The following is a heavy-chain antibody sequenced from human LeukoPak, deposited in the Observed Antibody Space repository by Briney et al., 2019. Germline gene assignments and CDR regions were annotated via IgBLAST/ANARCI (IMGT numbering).Heavy chain of an antibody. Sequence: GESLKISCAASGFTFSNFGMSWFRQAPGNGLERVSAISAGGGTYYADTVKGRFTISRDNSKNTLYLQMSSLRAEDTAVYYCAKRSSLNCFDSWGQGTLVTVSS. V-gene: IGHV3-23*01. D-gene: IGHD3-16*01. CDR1: GFTFSNFG. CDR3: AKRSSLNCFDS. J-gene: IGHJ4*02. CDR2: ISAGGGT.